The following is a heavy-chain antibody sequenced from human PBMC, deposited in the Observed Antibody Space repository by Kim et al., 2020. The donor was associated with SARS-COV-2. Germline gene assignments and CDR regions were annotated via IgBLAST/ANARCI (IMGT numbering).Heavy chain of an antibody. D-gene: IGHD3-22*01. V-gene: IGHV3-33*06. CDR3: AKDLGFDSSVCNL. CDR1: GFTFSTYG. Sequence: GGSLRLSCAACGFTFSTYGMHWVRQAPGKGLEWVAVIWDDGSNTYYADSVKGRFTISRDNSKNTLYLQMNSLRAEDTAVYYCAKDLGFDSSVCNLWGQGTLVTVSS. CDR2: IWDDGSNT. J-gene: IGHJ4*02.